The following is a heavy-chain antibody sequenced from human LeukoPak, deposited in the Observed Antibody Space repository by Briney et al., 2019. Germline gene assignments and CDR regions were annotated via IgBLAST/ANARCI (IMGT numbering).Heavy chain of an antibody. Sequence: SETLPLTCTVSGGSISSFYWSWIRQPPGKGLEWIGYMYYSGSTNYNPSLKSRVTISVDTSKNQFSLKLSSVTAADTAVYYCARVKRSATVTPGGYYYYMDVWGKGTTVTVSS. CDR3: ARVKRSATVTPGGYYYYMDV. V-gene: IGHV4-59*01. CDR2: MYYSGST. CDR1: GGSISSFY. D-gene: IGHD4-17*01. J-gene: IGHJ6*03.